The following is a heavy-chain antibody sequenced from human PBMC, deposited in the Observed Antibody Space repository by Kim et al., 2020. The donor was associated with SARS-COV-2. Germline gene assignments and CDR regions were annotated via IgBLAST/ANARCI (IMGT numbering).Heavy chain of an antibody. V-gene: IGHV3-20*03. Sequence: WNAGRTGYEDAMKGRFTISRDNAKNSLYLQMNSLRAEDTALYFCTRDHDYWGQGTLVTVSS. CDR3: TRDHDY. J-gene: IGHJ4*02. CDR2: WNAGRT.